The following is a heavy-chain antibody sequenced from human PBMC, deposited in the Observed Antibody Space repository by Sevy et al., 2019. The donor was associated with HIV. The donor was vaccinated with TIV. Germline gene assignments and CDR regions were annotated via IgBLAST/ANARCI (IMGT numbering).Heavy chain of an antibody. J-gene: IGHJ4*02. CDR2: IKQDESEK. CDR1: GFKFSDYW. CDR3: AREVRGFNWRPYYFDS. Sequence: GGSLRLSCAASGFKFSDYWMSWVRQSPGKGLEWLATIKQDESEKYYVESVKGRFAISRDNGKNSVSLQMNGLRVEDTALYYCAREVRGFNWRPYYFDSWGQGTLVTVSS. V-gene: IGHV3-7*01. D-gene: IGHD3-3*01.